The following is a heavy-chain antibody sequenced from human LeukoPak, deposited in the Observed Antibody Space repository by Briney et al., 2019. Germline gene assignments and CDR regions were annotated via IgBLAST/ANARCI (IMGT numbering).Heavy chain of an antibody. CDR2: IIPIFGTA. J-gene: IGHJ4*02. CDR1: GGTFSSYA. CDR3: AVRGSYFLSGHYFDY. V-gene: IGHV1-69*01. D-gene: IGHD1-26*01. Sequence: SVKVSCRASGGTFSSYAISWVRQAPGQGLEWMGGIIPIFGTANYAQKFQGRVTITADESTSTAYMELSSLRSEDTAVYYCAVRGSYFLSGHYFDYWGQGTLVAVSS.